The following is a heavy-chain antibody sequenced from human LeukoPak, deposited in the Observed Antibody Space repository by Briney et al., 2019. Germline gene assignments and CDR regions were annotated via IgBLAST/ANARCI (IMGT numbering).Heavy chain of an antibody. D-gene: IGHD3-22*01. Sequence: GGSLRLSCAASGFTFSSYAMSWARQAPGKGLEWVSVISSSGITYSADSVKGRFTISRDNSKNMVCLQMNSLRAEDTAVYYCARGGDSSGSIRSAFDIWGQGTMVTVSS. CDR1: GFTFSSYA. J-gene: IGHJ3*02. V-gene: IGHV3-23*01. CDR2: ISSSGIT. CDR3: ARGGDSSGSIRSAFDI.